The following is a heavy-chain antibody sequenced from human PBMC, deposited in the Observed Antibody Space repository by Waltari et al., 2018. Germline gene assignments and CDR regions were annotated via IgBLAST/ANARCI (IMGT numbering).Heavy chain of an antibody. J-gene: IGHJ4*02. V-gene: IGHV3-72*01. D-gene: IGHD1-26*01. CDR2: TKNKANRYTT. CDR1: GFTFSDHY. Sequence: EVQLVESGGGLVQPGGSLRLSCFGSGFTFSDHYMAWVRQAPGKGLEWVGRTKNKANRYTTEYAASVKGRFIISRDDSKNSLYLQMNSLKTEDTAVYFCTSRHSGSSDYWGQGTLVTVSS. CDR3: TSRHSGSSDY.